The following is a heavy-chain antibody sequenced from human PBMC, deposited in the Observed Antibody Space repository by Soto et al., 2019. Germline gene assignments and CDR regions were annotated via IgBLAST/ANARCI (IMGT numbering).Heavy chain of an antibody. CDR2: ISGSGGST. Sequence: GGSLRVSCAASGFTFSSYAMSWVRQAPGKGLEWVSAISGSGGSTYYADSVKGRFTISRDNSKNTLYLQMNSLRAEDTAVYYCAKDSHCSGGSCYIYYYYGMDVWGQGTTVTVSS. J-gene: IGHJ6*02. CDR1: GFTFSSYA. D-gene: IGHD2-15*01. V-gene: IGHV3-23*01. CDR3: AKDSHCSGGSCYIYYYYGMDV.